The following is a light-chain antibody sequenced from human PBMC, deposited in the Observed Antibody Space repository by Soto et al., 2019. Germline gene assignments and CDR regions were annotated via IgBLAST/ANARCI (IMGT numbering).Light chain of an antibody. CDR3: SPYTSSSVV. Sequence: QSALTQPASVSGSPGQSITISCTGTSSDVGGYNYVSWYQQHPGKAPKLMIYDVSNRPSGVSNRFSGSKSGNTASLTISGLQAEDEADYYCSPYTSSSVVFGTGTKVTVL. CDR1: SSDVGGYNY. V-gene: IGLV2-14*01. J-gene: IGLJ1*01. CDR2: DVS.